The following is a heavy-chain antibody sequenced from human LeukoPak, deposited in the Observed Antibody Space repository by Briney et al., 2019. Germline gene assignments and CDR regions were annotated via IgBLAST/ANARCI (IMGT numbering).Heavy chain of an antibody. CDR3: ARGIRLAAADFDY. J-gene: IGHJ4*02. D-gene: IGHD6-13*01. CDR2: INPNSGGT. Sequence: GASVKVSCKASGYTFTGYYMHWVRQAPGQGLEWMGWINPNSGGTNYAQKFQGRVTMTRDTSISTVYMELSSLRSEDTAVYYCARGIRLAAADFDYWGQGTLVTVSS. CDR1: GYTFTGYY. V-gene: IGHV1-2*02.